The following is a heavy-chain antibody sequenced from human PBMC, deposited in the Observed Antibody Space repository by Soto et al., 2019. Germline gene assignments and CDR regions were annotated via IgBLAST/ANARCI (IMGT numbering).Heavy chain of an antibody. J-gene: IGHJ4*02. CDR2: IYYSGST. D-gene: IGHD4-17*01. Sequence: QVQLQESGPGLVKPSQTLSLTCTVSGGSISSGGYYWSWIRQHPGKGLEWIGYIYYSGSTYYNPSLKSRVTISIDTSKNLFSLNLNSVTAADTAVYYCARGILGDYAFDYWGQGTLGTVSS. CDR3: ARGILGDYAFDY. CDR1: GGSISSGGYY. V-gene: IGHV4-31*03.